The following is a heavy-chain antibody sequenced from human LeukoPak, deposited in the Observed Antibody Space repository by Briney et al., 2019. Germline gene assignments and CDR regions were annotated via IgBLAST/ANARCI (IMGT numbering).Heavy chain of an antibody. CDR3: AKSGDYLWDY. CDR2: IYHTGST. V-gene: IGHV4-4*02. J-gene: IGHJ4*02. CDR1: GGSISTNNW. Sequence: SETLSLTCAVSGGSISTNNWWSWVRQPPGKGLEWIGEIYHTGSTNYSPSLRSRVTMSIDKSNNQFSLNLDSVTAADTAVYYCAKSGDYLWDYWGQGTLVTVSS. D-gene: IGHD3-16*01.